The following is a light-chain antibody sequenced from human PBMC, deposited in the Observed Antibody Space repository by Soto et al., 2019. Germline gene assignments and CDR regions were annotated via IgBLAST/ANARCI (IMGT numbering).Light chain of an antibody. Sequence: EVVFTQSPVTLSLSPCERAILSCRASQSFRGLLAWYQQKPGQAPRLLIYDAYNRATGIPPRFSGSGSGTDFTLTISSLEPEDSAVYYCQQRHMWPITFGQGTRLEIK. CDR2: DAY. CDR1: QSFRGL. J-gene: IGKJ5*01. CDR3: QQRHMWPIT. V-gene: IGKV3-11*01.